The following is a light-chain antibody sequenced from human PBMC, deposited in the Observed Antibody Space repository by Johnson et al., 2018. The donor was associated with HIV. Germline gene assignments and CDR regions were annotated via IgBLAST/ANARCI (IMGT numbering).Light chain of an antibody. CDR3: GTWDSYLTAGV. CDR2: DND. CDR1: SSNIGNNY. V-gene: IGLV1-51*01. J-gene: IGLJ1*01. Sequence: QSVLTQPPSVSAAPGQKVTISCSGSSSNIGNNYVSWYQQLPGTAPKLLIYDNDKRPSGISDRFSASKSGTSATLGITGLQTGAEADYYCGTWDSYLTAGVFGSGTKVTVL.